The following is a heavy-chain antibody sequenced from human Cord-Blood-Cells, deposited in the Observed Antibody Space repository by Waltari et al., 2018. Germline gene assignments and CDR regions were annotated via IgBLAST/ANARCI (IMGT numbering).Heavy chain of an antibody. J-gene: IGHJ6*03. CDR3: AREIMVVAAYYYYYYMDV. D-gene: IGHD2-2*01. V-gene: IGHV4-4*07. CDR2: IYTSGST. CDR1: GGSISSYY. Sequence: QVQLQESGPGLVKPSETLSLTCTVSGGSISSYYLSWLRQPAGKGLEWIGRIYTSGSTNYNPSLKSRVTMSVDTSKSQFSLKLSSVTAADTAVYYCAREIMVVAAYYYYYYMDVWGKGTTVTVSS.